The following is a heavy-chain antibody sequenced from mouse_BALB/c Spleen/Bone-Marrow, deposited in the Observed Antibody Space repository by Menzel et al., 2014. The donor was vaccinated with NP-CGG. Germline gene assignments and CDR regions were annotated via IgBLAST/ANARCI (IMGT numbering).Heavy chain of an antibody. CDR2: INTGGRT. D-gene: IGHD4-1*01. J-gene: IGHJ3*02. Sequence: LEESGGRLVTPGTPLILTCTASGFSLSSYVMNWVRQAPGKGLEWIGIINTGGRTWYASWAKGRFTISXTSTTVDLKMISLTTEDTATYFCVRDSGWDGFKLWGQGTLVTVS. CDR3: VRDSGWDGFKL. V-gene: IGHV5-6-5*01. CDR1: GFSLSSYV.